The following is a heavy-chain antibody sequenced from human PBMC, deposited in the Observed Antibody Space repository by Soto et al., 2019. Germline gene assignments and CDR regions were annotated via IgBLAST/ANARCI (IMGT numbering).Heavy chain of an antibody. D-gene: IGHD6-19*01. V-gene: IGHV4-31*03. Sequence: PSETLSLTCFVSGYSITAGGYYWSWIRHHPGKGLEWIGRFYSSGSIIYNPSLRSRVSISGDTSSNQFSMSLTSVTAADTARYYCARMYSSGSGWFHPWGQGTLVTVSS. CDR1: GYSITAGGYY. CDR3: ARMYSSGSGWFHP. J-gene: IGHJ5*02. CDR2: FYSSGSI.